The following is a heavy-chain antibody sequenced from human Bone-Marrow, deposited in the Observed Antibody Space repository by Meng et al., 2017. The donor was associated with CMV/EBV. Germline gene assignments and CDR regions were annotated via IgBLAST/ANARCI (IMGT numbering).Heavy chain of an antibody. CDR1: GFSFSTYA. J-gene: IGHJ6*02. D-gene: IGHD3-16*01. Sequence: GGSLRLSCVVSGFSFSTYAMDWVRQAPGKGLEWVSRISNSGGKTNYADSVKGRFTISRDNSKNTLFIQMKSLRAEDTAIYYCAQEGGSPRTNGMDAWGQGTTVTVSS. V-gene: IGHV3-23*01. CDR3: AQEGGSPRTNGMDA. CDR2: ISNSGGKT.